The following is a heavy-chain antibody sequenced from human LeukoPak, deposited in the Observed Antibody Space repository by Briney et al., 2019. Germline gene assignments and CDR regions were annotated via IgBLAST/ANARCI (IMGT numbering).Heavy chain of an antibody. D-gene: IGHD7-27*01. CDR1: GGSISSGGYY. Sequence: SETLSLTFTVSGGSISSGGYYWSWIRQHPGKGLEWIGYIYYSGSTYYNPSLKSRVTISVDTSKNQFSLKLSSVTAADTAVYYCASASPNWARGTYYFDYWGQGTLVTVSS. V-gene: IGHV4-31*03. CDR2: IYYSGST. J-gene: IGHJ4*02. CDR3: ASASPNWARGTYYFDY.